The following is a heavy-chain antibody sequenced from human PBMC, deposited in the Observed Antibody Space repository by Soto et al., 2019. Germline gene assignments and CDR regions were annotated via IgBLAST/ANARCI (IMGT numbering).Heavy chain of an antibody. V-gene: IGHV3-66*01. J-gene: IGHJ2*01. Sequence: EVQVVESGGGLVQPGGSLRLSCAASGFTVSSNYMSWVRQAPGRGLEWVSVIYSGGSPYYADSVKGRFTVSRDNSKNTLYLQLSSLRAEDTAVYYCARENCYDSSGPNWYFDLWGRGTLVTVSS. CDR2: IYSGGSP. D-gene: IGHD3-22*01. CDR3: ARENCYDSSGPNWYFDL. CDR1: GFTVSSNY.